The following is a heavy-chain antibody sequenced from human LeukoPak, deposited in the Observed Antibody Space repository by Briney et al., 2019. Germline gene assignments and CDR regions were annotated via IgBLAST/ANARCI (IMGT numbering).Heavy chain of an antibody. CDR2: INQDGSEK. D-gene: IGHD2-21*01. V-gene: IGHV3-7*01. CDR1: GFTFNSYW. J-gene: IGHJ4*02. Sequence: PGGSLRLSCAASGFTFNSYWMSWVRQAPGKGLEWVANINQDGSEKYYVDSVKGRFTISRDNAKKSLYLQMDSLRADDTAVYYCIPGHSGRSSPIIATRFDYWGQGTLVTVSS. CDR3: IPGHSGRSSPIIATRFDY.